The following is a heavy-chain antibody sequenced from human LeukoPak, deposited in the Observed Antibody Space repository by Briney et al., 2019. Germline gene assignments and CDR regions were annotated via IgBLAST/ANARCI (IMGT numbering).Heavy chain of an antibody. V-gene: IGHV3-20*04. D-gene: IGHD3-10*01. CDR1: GFTFDDYG. CDR2: INWNGGST. Sequence: GGSLRLSCAASGFTFDDYGMSWVRQAPGKGLEWVSGINWNGGSTGYADSVKGRFTISRDSAKKSLYLEMNSLRAEDTALYYCARDGASGSYYTTVSGWGQGTLVTVSS. CDR3: ARDGASGSYYTTVSG. J-gene: IGHJ4*02.